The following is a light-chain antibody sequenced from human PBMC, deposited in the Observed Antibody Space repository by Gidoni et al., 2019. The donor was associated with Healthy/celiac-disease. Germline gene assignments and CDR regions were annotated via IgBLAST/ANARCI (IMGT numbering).Light chain of an antibody. J-gene: IGKJ4*01. CDR3: QQSYSTLRT. Sequence: IQITQSPSSLSASVGDRVTITCRASQSISSYLNWYQQKPGKAPKLLIYAASSLQSGVPSRFSGSGSGTDFTLTISSLQPEDFATYYCQQSYSTLRTFXGXTKVEIK. CDR2: AAS. V-gene: IGKV1-39*01. CDR1: QSISSY.